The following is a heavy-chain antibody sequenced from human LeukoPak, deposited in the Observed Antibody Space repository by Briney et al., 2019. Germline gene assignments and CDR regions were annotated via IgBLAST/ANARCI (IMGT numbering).Heavy chain of an antibody. Sequence: PSETLSLTCAVYGGSFSGYYWSWIRQPPGKGLEWIGEINHSGSTNYNPSLKSRVTISVDTSKNQFSLKLSSVTAADTAVYYCARGRYCSGGSCYHFDYWGQGTLVTVSS. CDR1: GGSFSGYY. V-gene: IGHV4-34*01. J-gene: IGHJ4*02. CDR3: ARGRYCSGGSCYHFDY. D-gene: IGHD2-15*01. CDR2: INHSGST.